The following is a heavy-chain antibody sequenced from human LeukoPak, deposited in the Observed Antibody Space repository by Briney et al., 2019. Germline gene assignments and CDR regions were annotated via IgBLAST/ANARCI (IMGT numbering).Heavy chain of an antibody. CDR3: TRGTSSRYFDY. J-gene: IGHJ4*02. CDR1: GYTLTSYD. Sequence: ASVKVSCKASGYTLTSYDINWVRQATGQGLEWMGWMSPNSGRTGYAQNFQGRITITRNTSISTAYMELSSLRSEDTAVYYCTRGTSSRYFDYWGQGTLVTVSS. CDR2: MSPNSGRT. V-gene: IGHV1-8*01.